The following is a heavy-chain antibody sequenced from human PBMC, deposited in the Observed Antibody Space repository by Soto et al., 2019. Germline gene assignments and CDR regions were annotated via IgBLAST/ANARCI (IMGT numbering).Heavy chain of an antibody. Sequence: QVQLVESGGGLVKPGGSQRLSCAASGFTFSGYYMSWIRKAPGKGLERVAYISSSGSTIYYADSVKGRFTISRDNAKNYLYLQMNSLRAEDTAVYYCARQLLSTPTVDYWGQGTLVTVSS. D-gene: IGHD3-10*01. CDR3: ARQLLSTPTVDY. CDR2: ISSSGSTI. CDR1: GFTFSGYY. J-gene: IGHJ4*02. V-gene: IGHV3-11*01.